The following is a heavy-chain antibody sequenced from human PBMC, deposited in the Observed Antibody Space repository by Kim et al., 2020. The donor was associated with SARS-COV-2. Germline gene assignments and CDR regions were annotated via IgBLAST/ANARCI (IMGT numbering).Heavy chain of an antibody. J-gene: IGHJ4*02. CDR2: ISYDGFNE. D-gene: IGHD1-26*01. V-gene: IGHV3-30*18. CDR3: AKTEYSGNFYGPFDY. CDR1: GFSFSDYG. Sequence: GGSLRLSCAGSGFSFSDYGILWVRQAPGKGLEWVATISYDGFNEYYADSVKGRFTISRDRSKNTLYLQMNSLRTEDMAVYFCAKTEYSGNFYGPFDYWGQGTLVTVSS.